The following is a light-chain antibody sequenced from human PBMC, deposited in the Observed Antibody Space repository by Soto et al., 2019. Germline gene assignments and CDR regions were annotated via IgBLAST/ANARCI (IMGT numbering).Light chain of an antibody. V-gene: IGLV2-14*01. CDR2: EVT. J-gene: IGLJ2*01. CDR3: SSYTSTNTLI. Sequence: QSALTQPASVSGSPGQSITISCTGTSSDIGGYNYVSWFQQYPGKAPKVMIYEVTNRPSGVSNRFSGSKSGNTASLTISGLQAEDEADYYCSSYTSTNTLIFGGGTKLTVL. CDR1: SSDIGGYNY.